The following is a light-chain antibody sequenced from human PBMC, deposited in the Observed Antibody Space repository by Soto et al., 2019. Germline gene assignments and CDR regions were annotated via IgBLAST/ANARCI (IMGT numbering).Light chain of an antibody. CDR3: QQYNNWPLT. J-gene: IGKJ5*01. CDR2: GAS. V-gene: IGKV3-15*01. Sequence: EIVFTQSPATLSSSPGETATLSCRASQYVGTRLAWYQHPNGKAPRLLIYGASSRDTGIPVRFSGRGSGTEFTLSLSRLQSEDFQVYYCQQYNNWPLTFGQGTRLEI. CDR1: QYVGTR.